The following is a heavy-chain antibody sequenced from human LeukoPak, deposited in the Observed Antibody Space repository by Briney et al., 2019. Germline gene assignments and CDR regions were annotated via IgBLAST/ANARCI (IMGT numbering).Heavy chain of an antibody. V-gene: IGHV4-39*07. D-gene: IGHD3-10*01. Sequence: SETLSLTCTVSGGSISSSSYYWGWIRQPPGKGREWIVSIYYSGSTYYNPSLKSRVTISVDTSKNQFSLKLSSVTAADTAVYYCARVQTPWSTMVRGVIVPFDYWGQGTLVTVSS. CDR3: ARVQTPWSTMVRGVIVPFDY. CDR1: GGSISSSSYY. CDR2: IYYSGST. J-gene: IGHJ4*02.